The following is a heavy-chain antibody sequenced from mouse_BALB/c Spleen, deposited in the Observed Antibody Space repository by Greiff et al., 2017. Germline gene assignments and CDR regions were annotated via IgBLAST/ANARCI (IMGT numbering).Heavy chain of an antibody. CDR1: GYTFTSYW. Sequence: QVQLKQSGAELAKPGASVKMSCKASGYTFTSYWMHWVKQRPGQGLEWIGYINPSTGYTEYNQKFKDKATLTADKSSSTAYMQLSSLTSEDSAVYYCARSGNFYYFDYWGQGTTLTVSS. CDR3: ARSGNFYYFDY. J-gene: IGHJ2*01. CDR2: INPSTGYT. D-gene: IGHD3-2*02. V-gene: IGHV1-7*01.